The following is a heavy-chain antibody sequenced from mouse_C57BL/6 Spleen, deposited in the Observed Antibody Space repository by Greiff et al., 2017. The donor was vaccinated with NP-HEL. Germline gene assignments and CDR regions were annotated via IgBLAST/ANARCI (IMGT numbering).Heavy chain of an antibody. Sequence: EVQLQQSGPELVKPGASVKISCKASGYTFTDYYMNWVKQSHGKSLEWIGDINPNNGGTSYNQKFKGKATLTVDKSSSTAYMELRSLTSEDSAVYYCAREGGGYDYERYFDYWGQGTTLTVSS. J-gene: IGHJ2*01. V-gene: IGHV1-26*01. CDR3: AREGGGYDYERYFDY. D-gene: IGHD2-4*01. CDR2: INPNNGGT. CDR1: GYTFTDYY.